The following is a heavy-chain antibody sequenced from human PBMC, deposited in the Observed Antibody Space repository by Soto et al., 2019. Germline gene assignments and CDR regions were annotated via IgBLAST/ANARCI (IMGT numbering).Heavy chain of an antibody. Sequence: GASVKVSCNASGDTFSNYAICWVRQAPGQGLEWIGGIIPILGSANYAQKFQGRVTISADGSTNTANLGLSSLRSEDTAVYYCARFKVGTTTDYYYGMDVWGQGTTVTVSS. D-gene: IGHD1-26*01. J-gene: IGHJ6*02. CDR1: GDTFSNYA. V-gene: IGHV1-69*13. CDR3: ARFKVGTTTDYYYGMDV. CDR2: IIPILGSA.